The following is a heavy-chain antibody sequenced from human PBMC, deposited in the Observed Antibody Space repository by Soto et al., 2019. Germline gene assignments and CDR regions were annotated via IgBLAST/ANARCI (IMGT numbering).Heavy chain of an antibody. J-gene: IGHJ4*02. D-gene: IGHD6-13*01. Sequence: ASVKVSCKASGYTFTSYGISWVRQAPGQGLEWMGWISAYNGNTNYAQKLQGRVTMTTDTSTSTAYMELRSLRSDDTAVYYCARDLAGIAAAGPQGYWGQGTLVTVSS. CDR2: ISAYNGNT. CDR3: ARDLAGIAAAGPQGY. CDR1: GYTFTSYG. V-gene: IGHV1-18*01.